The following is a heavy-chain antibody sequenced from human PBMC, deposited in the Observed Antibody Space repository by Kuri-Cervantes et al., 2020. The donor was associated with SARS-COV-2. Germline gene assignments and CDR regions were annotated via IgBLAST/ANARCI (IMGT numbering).Heavy chain of an antibody. Sequence: SGPMMVKPTQSLTLTCTLPWFSLSTSGVGVGWIRQPPGKALEWLALIYWDDDKRYSPSLKSRLTITKDTSKNQVVLTMTNMDPVVTATYYCARKQYYDFWSGHTMGWFDPWGQGTLVTVSS. CDR3: ARKQYYDFWSGHTMGWFDP. D-gene: IGHD3-3*01. CDR2: IYWDDDK. V-gene: IGHV2-5*02. CDR1: WFSLSTSGVG. J-gene: IGHJ5*02.